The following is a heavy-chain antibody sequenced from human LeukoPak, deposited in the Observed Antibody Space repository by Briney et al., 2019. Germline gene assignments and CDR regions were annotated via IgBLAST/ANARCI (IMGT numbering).Heavy chain of an antibody. D-gene: IGHD3-10*01. CDR3: AREIRFGELRRAYYGMDV. CDR2: ISYDGSNK. J-gene: IGHJ6*02. V-gene: IGHV3-30*04. CDR1: GFTFSSYA. Sequence: HGRSLRLSCAASGFTFSSYAMHWVRQAPGKGLEWVAVISYDGSNKYYADSVKGRFTISRDNSKNTLYLQMNSLRAEDTAVYYCAREIRFGELRRAYYGMDVWGQGTTVTVSS.